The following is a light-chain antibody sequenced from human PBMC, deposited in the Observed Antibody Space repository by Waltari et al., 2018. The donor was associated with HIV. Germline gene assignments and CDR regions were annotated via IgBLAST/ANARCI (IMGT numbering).Light chain of an antibody. J-gene: IGLJ2*01. V-gene: IGLV1-51*01. CDR2: DNN. CDR1: SSNIGNNY. Sequence: QSVLTQPPSVSAAPGQKVTISCSGSSSNIGNNYVSWYQQLPGTAPKLLIYDNNKLPSGIPDRFSGSKSGTSATLGITGLQTGDEADYYCGTWDSSLSAVFGGGTKLTVL. CDR3: GTWDSSLSAV.